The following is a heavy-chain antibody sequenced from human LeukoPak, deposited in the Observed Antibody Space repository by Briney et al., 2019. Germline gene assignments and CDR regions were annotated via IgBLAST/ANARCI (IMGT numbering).Heavy chain of an antibody. CDR1: GYSFTNYW. CDR2: IHPRDSDT. V-gene: IGHV5-51*01. Sequence: GESLKISCKGSGYSFTNYWIGWVRQMPGKGLEWMGIIHPRDSDTRYSPSFQGQVTISADKSISTAYLQWSSLKASDTAMYYCARASGSHYFDYWGQGTLVTVSS. D-gene: IGHD1-26*01. J-gene: IGHJ4*02. CDR3: ARASGSHYFDY.